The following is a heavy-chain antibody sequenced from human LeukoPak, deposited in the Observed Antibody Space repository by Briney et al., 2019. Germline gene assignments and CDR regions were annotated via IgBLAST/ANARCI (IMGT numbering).Heavy chain of an antibody. V-gene: IGHV5-51*01. Sequence: GESLKISCKTSGYSFTDYWIGWLRQMPGKGLEWMGIIYPGDSDTRYSPSFQGQVTISAVKSISTAYLQWSSLKASDTAMYYCASLIDYGGKQYYFDYWGQGTLVTVSS. CDR1: GYSFTDYW. CDR2: IYPGDSDT. J-gene: IGHJ4*02. D-gene: IGHD4-23*01. CDR3: ASLIDYGGKQYYFDY.